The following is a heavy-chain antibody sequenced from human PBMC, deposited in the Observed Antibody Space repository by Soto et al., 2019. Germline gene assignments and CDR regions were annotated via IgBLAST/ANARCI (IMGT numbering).Heavy chain of an antibody. V-gene: IGHV3-11*01. CDR2: ISGSGSMI. CDR1: GFSFSDYY. Sequence: QVQLVESGGGLVKPGGSLKLSCAASGFSFSDYYMSWIRQAPGKGLEWVSYISGSGSMIYYADSLKGRFTISRDNANNSLYLQMNSLRAEDTAVYYCAREVDPPLSPTRHFDYWGQGTLVTVSS. CDR3: AREVDPPLSPTRHFDY. J-gene: IGHJ4*02.